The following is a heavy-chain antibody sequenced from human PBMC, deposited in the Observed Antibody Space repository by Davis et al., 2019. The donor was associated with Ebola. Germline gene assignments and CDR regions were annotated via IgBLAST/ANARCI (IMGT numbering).Heavy chain of an antibody. CDR2: IIPIFGTA. CDR1: GGTFSSYA. J-gene: IGHJ6*02. Sequence: AASVKVSCKASGGTFSSYAISWVRQAPGQGLEWMGGIIPIFGTANYAQKFQGRVTITADESTSTAYMELSSLRSEDTAVYYCARWGRDGRGYYYYYGMDVWGQGTTVTVSS. CDR3: ARWGRDGRGYYYYYGMDV. V-gene: IGHV1-69*13. D-gene: IGHD3-16*01.